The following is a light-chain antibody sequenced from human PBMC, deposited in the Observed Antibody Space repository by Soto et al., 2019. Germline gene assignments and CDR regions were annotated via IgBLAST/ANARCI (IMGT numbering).Light chain of an antibody. CDR3: SSYTSSIYV. Sequence: QSAPTTPSSGSGTPGHWITITYTGSSGDVGGYNYVSWYQQHPGKAPKLMIYDVSNRPSGVSNRFSGSKSGNTASLTISGLQAEDEADYDCSSYTSSIYVFGTGTKVTV. CDR1: SGDVGGYNY. CDR2: DVS. V-gene: IGLV2-14*01. J-gene: IGLJ1*01.